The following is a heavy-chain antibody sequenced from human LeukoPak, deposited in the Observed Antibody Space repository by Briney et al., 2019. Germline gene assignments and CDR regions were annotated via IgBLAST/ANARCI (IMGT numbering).Heavy chain of an antibody. V-gene: IGHV5-51*01. D-gene: IGHD3-22*01. J-gene: IGHJ4*02. CDR3: ARLADYDTRGYSYDH. Sequence: GESLKISCQASGYRLTSQWIAWVRQMPGKGLEWMGIVYPGDSGDSETSYSPSFQGRVTISADRSVTTAYLQWSSLKVSDTAMYYCARLADYDTRGYSYDHWGQGTLVTVSS. CDR1: GYRLTSQW. CDR2: VYPGDSGDSET.